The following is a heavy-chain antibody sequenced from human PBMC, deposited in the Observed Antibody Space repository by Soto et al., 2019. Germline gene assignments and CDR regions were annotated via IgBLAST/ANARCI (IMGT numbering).Heavy chain of an antibody. D-gene: IGHD2-2*01. Sequence: EVQLVESGGGLVQPGESLRLACAASGFTFSNNWMNWVRQAPGKGLEWVANINPSGSVEQYVDSVRGRFTISRVNAKKSLYRQRDGVRAEDTGVYYCMPGGACEGGVWGQGTTVTVSS. J-gene: IGHJ6*02. CDR1: GFTFSNNW. CDR3: MPGGACEGGV. CDR2: INPSGSVE. V-gene: IGHV3-7*01.